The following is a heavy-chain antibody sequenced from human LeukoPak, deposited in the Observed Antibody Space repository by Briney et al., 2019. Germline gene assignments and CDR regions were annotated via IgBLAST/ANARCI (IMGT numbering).Heavy chain of an antibody. CDR1: GGSISSHY. V-gene: IGHV4-59*11. Sequence: SETLSLTCTASGGSISSHYWTWIRQPPGKGLEWIGTIYYSGSTNYNPSLKSRVTISVDTSKSQFSLKLSSVTASDTAVYYCAREVNTAMVVWFDPWGQGTLVTVSS. D-gene: IGHD5-18*01. CDR2: IYYSGST. J-gene: IGHJ5*02. CDR3: AREVNTAMVVWFDP.